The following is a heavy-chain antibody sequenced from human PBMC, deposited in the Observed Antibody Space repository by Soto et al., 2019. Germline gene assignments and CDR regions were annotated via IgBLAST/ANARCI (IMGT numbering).Heavy chain of an antibody. CDR1: GGSISGYY. Sequence: SETLSLTCTVSGGSISGYYWSWVRQPPGKGLEWIGYIYYRGNTNYNPALRSRVTISVDTSKNQFSLKLTSVTAADTAVYYCARAVSWSGYFDYWGQGTLVTVSS. V-gene: IGHV4-59*01. D-gene: IGHD3-3*01. CDR3: ARAVSWSGYFDY. CDR2: IYYRGNT. J-gene: IGHJ4*02.